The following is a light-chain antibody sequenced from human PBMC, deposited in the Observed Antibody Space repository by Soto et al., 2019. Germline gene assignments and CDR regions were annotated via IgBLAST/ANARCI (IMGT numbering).Light chain of an antibody. CDR2: AAS. CDR3: LHHNIYPLT. J-gene: IGKJ4*01. Sequence: DIQMTQSPSSLSASVGDRVTITCRASQDIRKDLGWYQQKPGKAPKRLIYAASTLQSGVPSRFSGSGSGTEFTLTITSRKSFDFATLYCLHHNIYPLTFGRGTNVEI. CDR1: QDIRKD. V-gene: IGKV1-17*01.